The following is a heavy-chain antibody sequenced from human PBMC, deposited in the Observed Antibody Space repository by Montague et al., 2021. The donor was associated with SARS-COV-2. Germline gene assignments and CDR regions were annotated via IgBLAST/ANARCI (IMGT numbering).Heavy chain of an antibody. CDR1: GGSISSGGYY. J-gene: IGHJ5*02. CDR2: IYYSGST. V-gene: IGHV4-31*03. CDR3: ARAVSITIFGVVGWFDP. D-gene: IGHD3-3*01. Sequence: TLSLTCTVSGGSISSGGYYWSWIRQHPGKGLEWIGHIYYSGSTYYNPSLKSRVTISVDTSKNQFSLKLSSVTAADTAVYHCARAVSITIFGVVGWFDPWGQGTLVTVSS.